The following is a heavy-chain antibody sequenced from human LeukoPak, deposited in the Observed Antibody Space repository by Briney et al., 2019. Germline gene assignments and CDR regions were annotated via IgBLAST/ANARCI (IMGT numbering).Heavy chain of an antibody. V-gene: IGHV1-3*01. D-gene: IGHD2-15*01. CDR1: GYTFTSYA. Sequence: GVSVTVSCKASGYTFTSYAMHWVRQAPGQRREWMGWINAGNGNTKYTQKFQGRVTITRDTSASTAYMELSSLRSEDTAVYYCARDVYCSGGSCYGHVYFDYWGQGTLVTVSS. CDR3: ARDVYCSGGSCYGHVYFDY. CDR2: INAGNGNT. J-gene: IGHJ4*02.